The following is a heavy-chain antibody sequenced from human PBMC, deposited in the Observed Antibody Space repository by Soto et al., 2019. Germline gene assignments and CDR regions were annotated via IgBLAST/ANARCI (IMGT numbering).Heavy chain of an antibody. J-gene: IGHJ4*02. CDR3: ARDGSSWLYYFDY. D-gene: IGHD6-13*01. CDR1: GGTFSSYA. Sequence: ASVKVSCKASGGTFSSYAISWVRQAPGQGLEWMGGIIPIFGTANYAQKFQGRVTITADESTSTAYMELSSLRSEYTAVYYCARDGSSWLYYFDYWGQGTLVTVSS. CDR2: IIPIFGTA. V-gene: IGHV1-69*13.